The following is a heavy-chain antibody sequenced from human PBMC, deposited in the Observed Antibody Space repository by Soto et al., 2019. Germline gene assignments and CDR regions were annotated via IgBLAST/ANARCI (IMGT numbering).Heavy chain of an antibody. D-gene: IGHD3-22*01. CDR2: IYSDGRT. Sequence: GGSLRLSCAASGFSVSSNYMTWVRQAPGKGLEWVSIIYSDGRTNYADSVKGRFTISRDNSKNTLYLQMNSLRAEDTAVYYCAKDFANGYYDSSGYLDYWGQGTLVTVSS. CDR1: GFSVSSNY. J-gene: IGHJ4*02. CDR3: AKDFANGYYDSSGYLDY. V-gene: IGHV3-53*05.